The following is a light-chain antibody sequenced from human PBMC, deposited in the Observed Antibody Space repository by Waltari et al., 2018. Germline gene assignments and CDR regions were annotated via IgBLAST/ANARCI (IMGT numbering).Light chain of an antibody. J-gene: IGLJ2*01. CDR2: SNN. CDR3: ASWDDSLIGPSVV. V-gene: IGLV1-44*01. CDR1: RSNIGVTT. Sequence: QSVLTQPPSASATPGQSVTISCSGIRSNIGVTTVSWYQQLPGTAPKRLIYSNNHRSSGVPDRFSGSKSGTSASLAISGLQFEDEAEYYCASWDDSLIGPSVVFGGGTKLTVL.